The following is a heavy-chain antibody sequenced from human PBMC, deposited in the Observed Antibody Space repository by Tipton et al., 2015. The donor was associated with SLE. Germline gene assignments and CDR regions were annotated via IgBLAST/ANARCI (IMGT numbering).Heavy chain of an antibody. CDR3: AASIAALTPFDY. J-gene: IGHJ4*02. CDR1: GFTFSNYE. Sequence: SLRLSCAASGFTFSNYEMNWVRQTPGKGLEWISYITSSGPTIYYADSVKGRFTISRDNSKNTLYLQMNSLRAEDTAVYYCAASIAALTPFDYWGQGTLVTVSS. V-gene: IGHV3-48*03. D-gene: IGHD6-6*01. CDR2: ITSSGPTI.